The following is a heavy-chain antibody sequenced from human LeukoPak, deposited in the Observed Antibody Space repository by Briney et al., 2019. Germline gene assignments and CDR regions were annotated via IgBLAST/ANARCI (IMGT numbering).Heavy chain of an antibody. D-gene: IGHD3-3*01. CDR1: GGSISSYH. CDR3: ARFGGPHAFDI. V-gene: IGHV4-59*01. J-gene: IGHJ3*02. Sequence: SETLSLTCTVSGGSISSYHWSWIRQPPGKGLEWIAYINYSGSTNYNPSLKSRVTISVDTSKNHFSLTLSSVTAADTAVYYCARFGGPHAFDIWGQGTMVTVSS. CDR2: INYSGST.